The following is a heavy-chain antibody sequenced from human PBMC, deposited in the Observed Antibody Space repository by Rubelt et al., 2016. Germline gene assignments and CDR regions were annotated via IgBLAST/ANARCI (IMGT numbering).Heavy chain of an antibody. D-gene: IGHD4-23*01. V-gene: IGHV4-59*08. J-gene: IGHJ4*02. CDR2: IYHSGST. CDR3: ARRSYEDGGSHDY. Sequence: GDIYHSGSTNYNPSLKSRVTISVDTSKNQFSLKLASVTAADTALYFCARRSYEDGGSHDYWGRGTLVTVSS.